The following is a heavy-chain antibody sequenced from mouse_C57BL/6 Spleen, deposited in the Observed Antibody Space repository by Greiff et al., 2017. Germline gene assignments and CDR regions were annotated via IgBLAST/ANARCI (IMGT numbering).Heavy chain of an antibody. D-gene: IGHD2-4*01. CDR3: AREGDYDGYYYAMDY. CDR2: INYDGSST. CDR1: GFTFSDYY. V-gene: IGHV5-16*01. J-gene: IGHJ4*01. Sequence: EVNLVESEGGLVQPGSSMKLSCTASGFTFSDYYMAWVRQVPEKGLEWVANINYDGSSTYYLDSLKSRFIISRDNAKNILYLQMSSLKSEDTATYYCAREGDYDGYYYAMDYWGQGTSVTVSS.